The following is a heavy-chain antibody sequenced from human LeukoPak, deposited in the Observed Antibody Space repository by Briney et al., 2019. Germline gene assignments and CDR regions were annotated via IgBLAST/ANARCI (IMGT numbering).Heavy chain of an antibody. D-gene: IGHD3-22*01. CDR3: ADYDSSGNFDY. V-gene: IGHV3-30*03. CDR2: ISYDGSNK. CDR1: GFTFSSYG. J-gene: IGHJ4*02. Sequence: GGSLRLSCTASGFTFSSYGMHWVRQAPGKGLEWVAVISYDGSNKYYADSVKGRFTISRDNSKNTLYLQMNSLRAEDTAVHYCADYDSSGNFDYWGQGTLVTVSS.